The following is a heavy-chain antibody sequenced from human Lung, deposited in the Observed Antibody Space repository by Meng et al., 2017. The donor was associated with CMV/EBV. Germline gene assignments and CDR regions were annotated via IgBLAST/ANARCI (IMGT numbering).Heavy chain of an antibody. J-gene: IGHJ4*02. CDR2: ISTGGRNI. CDR3: ARGSGVNMFRGAIGSFDS. CDR1: GFTFRSYS. V-gene: IGHV3-21*04. Sequence: GGSXRLXCTGTGFTFRSYSMSWVRQPPGQGLEWVSGISTGGRNIFYADSVTGRFTISRDNAKNSVYLQMDSLRAEDTAVYYCARGSGVNMFRGAIGSFDSWGLGXLVTVSS. D-gene: IGHD3-10*01.